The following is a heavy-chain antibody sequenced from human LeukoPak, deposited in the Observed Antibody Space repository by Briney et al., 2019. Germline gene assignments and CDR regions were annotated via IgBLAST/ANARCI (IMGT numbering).Heavy chain of an antibody. CDR2: INPNSGGT. CDR3: SREDY. CDR1: GYTFTDYY. J-gene: IGHJ4*02. V-gene: IGHV1-2*02. Sequence: ASVKVSCKASGYTFTDYYLHWVRQAPGQGLEWVGWINPNSGGTNYAQKFQGRVTMTRDTPISTVYMELSRLRSDDTAVYYCSREDYWGQGTLVIVSS.